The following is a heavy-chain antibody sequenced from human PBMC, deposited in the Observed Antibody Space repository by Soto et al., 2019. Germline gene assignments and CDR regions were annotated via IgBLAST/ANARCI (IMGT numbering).Heavy chain of an antibody. Sequence: QVQLVQSGAEVKKPGSSVKVSCQASGGSFSGQAVSWVRQAPGQGLEWLGGIIPIFRTTNYARKFQGRLTITADESTGTASMELTSLRSEDTSLYYCASVPNWGQGTLVTVSS. J-gene: IGHJ4*02. CDR2: IIPIFRTT. CDR1: GGSFSGQA. V-gene: IGHV1-69*01. CDR3: ASVPN.